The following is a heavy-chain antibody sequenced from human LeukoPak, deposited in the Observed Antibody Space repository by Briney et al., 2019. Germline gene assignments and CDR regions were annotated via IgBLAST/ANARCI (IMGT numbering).Heavy chain of an antibody. CDR2: ISWNSGGI. V-gene: IGHV3-9*01. CDR3: TKRITATAPFDS. CDR1: GFTFAESA. D-gene: IGHD4-17*01. J-gene: IGHJ4*02. Sequence: GGSLRLSCVASGFTFAESAMHWVRQAPGKGPEWVSGISWNSGGIAYVDSVKGRFTISRDNTKNTVYLQMNSLTVEDTALYYCTKRITATAPFDSWGQGALVIVSS.